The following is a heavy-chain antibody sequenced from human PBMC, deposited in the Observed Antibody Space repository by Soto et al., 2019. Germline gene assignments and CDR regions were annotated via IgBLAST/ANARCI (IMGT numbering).Heavy chain of an antibody. Sequence: SVTLSHICTVYVGSIGSSSYYWGWIRHPPGKWLGWIRIIYYSGSTYYNPSLKSRVTISVDTSKNQFSLKLSSVTAADTAVYYCARHEYSSSWYTYYYYYGMDVWGQGTTVTVSS. CDR3: ARHEYSSSWYTYYYYYGMDV. CDR1: VGSIGSSSYY. CDR2: IYYSGST. J-gene: IGHJ6*02. D-gene: IGHD6-13*01. V-gene: IGHV4-39*01.